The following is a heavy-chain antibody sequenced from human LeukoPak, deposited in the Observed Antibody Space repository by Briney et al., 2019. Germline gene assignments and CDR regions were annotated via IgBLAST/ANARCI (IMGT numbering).Heavy chain of an antibody. CDR1: GFTFSNAW. CDR3: TTEGSSAWYDY. J-gene: IGHJ4*02. Sequence: GGSLRLPCAASGFTFSNAWMSWARQAPGKGLEWVGRIKSKTDGGTTEDGAPVKDRFTISRDDSKNTLYVQMNSLKTEDTAVYYCTTEGSSAWYDYWGQGPLLPVSS. CDR2: IKSKTDGGTT. D-gene: IGHD6-19*01. V-gene: IGHV3-15*01.